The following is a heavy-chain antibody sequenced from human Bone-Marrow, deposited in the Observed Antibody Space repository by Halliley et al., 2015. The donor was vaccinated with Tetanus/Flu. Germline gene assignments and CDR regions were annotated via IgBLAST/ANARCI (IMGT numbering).Heavy chain of an antibody. J-gene: IGHJ4*02. V-gene: IGHV1-18*01. CDR2: ISALDGHT. Sequence: EWMGWISALDGHTNHLQKFQGRVPLTTDASTSTAYMELRSLRSDDTAVYYCARDRAISVSSLDYWGQGTLVTVSS. CDR3: ARDRAISVSSLDY. D-gene: IGHD6-19*01.